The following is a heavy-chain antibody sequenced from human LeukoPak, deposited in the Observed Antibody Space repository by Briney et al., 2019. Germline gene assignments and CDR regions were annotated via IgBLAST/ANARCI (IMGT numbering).Heavy chain of an antibody. CDR1: GFTFSSYG. CDR3: ASYCSGGSCYSGYSYGFDAFDI. Sequence: GGSLRLSCAASGFTFSSYGMHWVRQAPGKGLEWVAVIWYDGSNKYYADSVKGRFTISRDNSKNTLYLQMNSLRAEDTAVYYCASYCSGGSCYSGYSYGFDAFDIWGQGTMVTVSS. V-gene: IGHV3-33*01. CDR2: IWYDGSNK. J-gene: IGHJ3*02. D-gene: IGHD2-15*01.